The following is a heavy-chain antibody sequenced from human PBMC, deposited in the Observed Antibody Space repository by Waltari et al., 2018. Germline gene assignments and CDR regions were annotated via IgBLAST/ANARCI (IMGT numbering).Heavy chain of an antibody. Sequence: EVQMVESGGGLVQPGGSLRLSCAASGFTFRSYWMHWVRQAPGKGLEWVANIKQDGSENYYVDSVKCRFTISRDDAKNSLYLQMNSLRNEDTAVYFCARVFVYGANSGKRPMDVWGKGTTVTVSS. CDR2: IKQDGSEN. J-gene: IGHJ6*03. D-gene: IGHD4-17*01. CDR3: ARVFVYGANSGKRPMDV. CDR1: GFTFRSYW. V-gene: IGHV3-7*01.